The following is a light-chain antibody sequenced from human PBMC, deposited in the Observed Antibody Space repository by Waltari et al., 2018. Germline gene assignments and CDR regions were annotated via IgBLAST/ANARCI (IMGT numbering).Light chain of an antibody. CDR3: QQYEGYST. Sequence: DIQMTQSPSTLSASVGDRVTITCRASQRISTWLAWHQQKPGKAPKLLIYKASTLESGVPSRFSGSGSETEFTLTITGLQPDDCAIYYCQQYEGYSTFGQGTKLEIK. J-gene: IGKJ2*01. CDR2: KAS. V-gene: IGKV1-5*03. CDR1: QRISTW.